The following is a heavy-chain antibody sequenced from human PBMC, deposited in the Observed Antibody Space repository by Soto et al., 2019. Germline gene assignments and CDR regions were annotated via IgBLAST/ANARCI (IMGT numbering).Heavy chain of an antibody. CDR2: IDPSDSYT. D-gene: IGHD2-2*02. Sequence: LGESLKISWKGSGYSFATDWIGWLRQMPWKGLEWMGRIDPSDSYTNYSPSFQGHVTISADKSISTAYLQWSSLKASDTAMYYCARRSSTSCYKSCDYYYGMDVWGQGATVTVSS. CDR1: GYSFATDW. V-gene: IGHV5-10-1*01. J-gene: IGHJ6*02. CDR3: ARRSSTSCYKSCDYYYGMDV.